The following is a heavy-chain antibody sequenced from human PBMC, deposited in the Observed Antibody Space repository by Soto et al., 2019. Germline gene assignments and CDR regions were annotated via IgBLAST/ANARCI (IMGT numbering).Heavy chain of an antibody. Sequence: VKVSFKASGYTFTSYGISLLLQAPVQGLELMGWISAYNGNTNYAQKLQGRVTMTTDTSTSTAYMELRSLRSDDTAVYYCARARSSSGWYPTYFDYWGQGTLVTVSS. D-gene: IGHD6-19*01. J-gene: IGHJ4*02. CDR3: ARARSSSGWYPTYFDY. CDR2: ISAYNGNT. V-gene: IGHV1-18*04. CDR1: GYTFTSYG.